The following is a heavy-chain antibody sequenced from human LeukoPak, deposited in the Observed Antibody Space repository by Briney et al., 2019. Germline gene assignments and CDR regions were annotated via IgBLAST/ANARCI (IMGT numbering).Heavy chain of an antibody. D-gene: IGHD2-2*01. CDR2: IIPIFGTA. Sequence: ASVKVSCKASGGTFSSYAISWVRQAPGQGLEWMGGIIPIFGTANYAQKFQGRVTITADESTSAAYMELSSLRSEDTAVYYCARGGYCSSTSCQYYFDYWGQGTLVTVSS. V-gene: IGHV1-69*13. CDR3: ARGGYCSSTSCQYYFDY. CDR1: GGTFSSYA. J-gene: IGHJ4*02.